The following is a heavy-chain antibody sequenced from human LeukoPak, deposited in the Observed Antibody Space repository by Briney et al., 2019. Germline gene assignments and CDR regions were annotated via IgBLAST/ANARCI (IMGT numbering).Heavy chain of an antibody. CDR1: GSSISSYY. J-gene: IGHJ4*02. CDR2: IYYSGST. D-gene: IGHD6-13*01. CDR3: ARVRAGLVDY. V-gene: IGHV4-59*01. Sequence: SETLSLTCTVSGSSISSYYWSWIRQPPGKGLEWIGYIYYSGSTNYNPSLKSRVTISVDTSKNQFSLKLSSVTAADTAVYYCARVRAGLVDYWGQGTLVTVSS.